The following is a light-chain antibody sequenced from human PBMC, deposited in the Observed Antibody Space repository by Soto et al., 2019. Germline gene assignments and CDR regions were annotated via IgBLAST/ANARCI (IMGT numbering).Light chain of an antibody. CDR1: SSDVGGYNY. CDR2: DVN. Sequence: QSALTQPASVSGSPGQSITISCTGTSSDVGGYNYVSWYQQNPGKAPKLMIYDVNNRPSGVSYRFSGSKSGNTASLTISGLQAEDEADYYCSSYTSSSTRVFGTVTKLTVL. V-gene: IGLV2-14*01. J-gene: IGLJ1*01. CDR3: SSYTSSSTRV.